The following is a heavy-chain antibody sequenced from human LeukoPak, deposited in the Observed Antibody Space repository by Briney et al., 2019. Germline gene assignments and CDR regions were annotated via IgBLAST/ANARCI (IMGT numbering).Heavy chain of an antibody. CDR1: GYTFTSYD. CDR3: ARGDYYYYYYMDV. J-gene: IGHJ6*03. CDR2: IIPIFGTA. V-gene: IGHV1-69*13. Sequence: GASVKVSCKASGYTFTSYDINWVRQATGQGLEWMGGIIPIFGTANYAQKFQGRVTITADESTSTAYMELSRLRSDDTAVYYCARGDYYYYYYMDVWGKGTTVTVSS.